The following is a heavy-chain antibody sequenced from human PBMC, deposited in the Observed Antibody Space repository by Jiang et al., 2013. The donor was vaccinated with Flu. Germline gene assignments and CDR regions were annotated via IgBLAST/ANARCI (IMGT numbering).Heavy chain of an antibody. J-gene: IGHJ6*03. Sequence: SWIRQPPGKGLEWIGYIYYSGSTNYNPSLKSRVTISVDTSKNQFSLKLSSVTAADTAVYYCARGLCLGCRDCSSTSCYGGLDYYMDVWGKGTNGHRLL. CDR3: ARGLCLGCRDCSSTSCYGGLDYYMDV. V-gene: IGHV4-59*01. CDR2: IYYSGST. D-gene: IGHD2-2*01.